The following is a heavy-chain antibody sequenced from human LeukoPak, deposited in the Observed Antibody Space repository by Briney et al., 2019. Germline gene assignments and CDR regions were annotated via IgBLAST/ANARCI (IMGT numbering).Heavy chain of an antibody. CDR3: ASFLCPTCS. CDR1: GSTFSSNW. V-gene: IGHV3-74*01. J-gene: IGHJ5*02. CDR2: ISSDGIST. D-gene: IGHD2-2*01. Sequence: GGSLRLSCAASGSTFSSNWMHWVRQAPGKGLVWVPRISSDGISTTYADSVKGRFTTSRDNAKNTLYLQMNSLRVEDTAVYYCASFLCPTCSWGQGTLVTVSS.